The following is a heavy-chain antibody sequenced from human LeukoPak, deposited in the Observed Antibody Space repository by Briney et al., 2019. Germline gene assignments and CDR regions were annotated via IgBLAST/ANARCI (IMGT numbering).Heavy chain of an antibody. Sequence: PGGSLRLSCAASGFTFSSYWMSWVRQAPGKGLEWVANIKQDGSEKYYVDSVKGRFTISRDNAKNSLYLQMNSLRAEDTAVYYCAREWRYFDWLVGGFDYWGQGTLVTVSS. CDR1: GFTFSSYW. CDR2: IKQDGSEK. D-gene: IGHD3-9*01. V-gene: IGHV3-7*01. J-gene: IGHJ4*02. CDR3: AREWRYFDWLVGGFDY.